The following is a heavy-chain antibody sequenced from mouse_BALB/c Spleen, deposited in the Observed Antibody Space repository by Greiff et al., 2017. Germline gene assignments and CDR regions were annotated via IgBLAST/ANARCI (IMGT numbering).Heavy chain of an antibody. J-gene: IGHJ2*01. V-gene: IGHV5-6*02. CDR2: ISSGGSYT. D-gene: IGHD1-1*02. CDR3: ARLSGSYADYFDY. CDR1: GFTFSSYG. Sequence: DVKLQESGGDLVKPGGSLKLSCAASGFTFSSYGMSWVRQTPDKRLEWVATISSGGSYTYYPDSVKGRFTISRDNAKNTLYLQMSSLKSEDTAMYYCARLSGSYADYFDYWGQGTTLTVSS.